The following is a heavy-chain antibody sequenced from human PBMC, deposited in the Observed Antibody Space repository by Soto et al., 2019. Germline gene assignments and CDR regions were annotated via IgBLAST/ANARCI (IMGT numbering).Heavy chain of an antibody. Sequence: SLPLSLTCAVYGGSFSDYYWSLIRQPQGKGLEWIGEINHSGSTNYNPSLKSRVTISVDTSKNQFSLKLSSVTAADTAVYYCARVRVPAARYYYYYYMDVWGKGTTVTVSS. D-gene: IGHD2-2*01. CDR1: GGSFSDYY. J-gene: IGHJ6*03. V-gene: IGHV4-34*01. CDR3: ARVRVPAARYYYYYYMDV. CDR2: INHSGST.